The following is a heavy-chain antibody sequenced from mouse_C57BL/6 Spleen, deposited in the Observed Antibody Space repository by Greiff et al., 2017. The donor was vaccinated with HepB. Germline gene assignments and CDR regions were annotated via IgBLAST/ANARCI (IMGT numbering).Heavy chain of an antibody. D-gene: IGHD2-1*01. CDR2: IYPGDGDT. V-gene: IGHV1-82*01. Sequence: VKLMESGPELVKPGASVKISCKASGYAFSSSWMNWVKQRPGKGLEWIGRIYPGDGDTNYNGKFKGKATLTADKSSSTAYMQLSSLTSEDSAVYFCARDYYGNYAMDYWGQGTSVTVSS. CDR1: GYAFSSSW. J-gene: IGHJ4*01. CDR3: ARDYYGNYAMDY.